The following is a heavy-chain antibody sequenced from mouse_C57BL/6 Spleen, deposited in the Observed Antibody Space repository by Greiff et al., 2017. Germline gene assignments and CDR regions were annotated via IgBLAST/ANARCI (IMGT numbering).Heavy chain of an antibody. J-gene: IGHJ2*01. D-gene: IGHD2-3*01. CDR2: IYPGDGDT. CDR1: GYAFSSSW. CDR3: AREGYYEDY. V-gene: IGHV1-82*01. Sequence: VQLQESGPELVKPGASVKISCKASGYAFSSSWMNWVKQRPGKGLEWIGRIYPGDGDTNYNGKFKGKATLTADKSSSTAYMQLSSLTSEDSAVYFCAREGYYEDYWGQGTTLTVSS.